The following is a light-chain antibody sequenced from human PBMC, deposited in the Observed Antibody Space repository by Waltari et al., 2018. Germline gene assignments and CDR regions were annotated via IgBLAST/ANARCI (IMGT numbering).Light chain of an antibody. CDR2: GSS. V-gene: IGKV3-20*01. Sequence: EIVLTQSPGTLSLSPGERATISCRASQSVSSNYLGWYQQSPGQAPRLLIHGSSRRATGIPDRFSGSGSGTDFTLTISRLEPEDFAVYYCQQYGRSWNTFGQGTKLEIK. J-gene: IGKJ2*01. CDR3: QQYGRSWNT. CDR1: QSVSSNY.